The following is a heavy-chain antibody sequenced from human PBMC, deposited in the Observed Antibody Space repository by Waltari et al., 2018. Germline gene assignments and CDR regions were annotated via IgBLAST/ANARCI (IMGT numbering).Heavy chain of an antibody. CDR3: ARSETYYYDSSGSSPPDY. Sequence: QVQLQESGPGLVKPSETLSLTCTVSGGSISSHYWSWIRQPPGKGLEWIGYIYYSGSTNYNPSLKSRVTISVDTSKNQFSLKLSSVTAADTAVYYCARSETYYYDSSGSSPPDYWGQGTLVTVSS. J-gene: IGHJ4*02. CDR2: IYYSGST. D-gene: IGHD3-22*01. CDR1: GGSISSHY. V-gene: IGHV4-59*11.